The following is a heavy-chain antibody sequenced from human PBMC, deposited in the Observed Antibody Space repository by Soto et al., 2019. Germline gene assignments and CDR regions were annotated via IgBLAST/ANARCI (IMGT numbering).Heavy chain of an antibody. Sequence: VQLVQSGAEVKKPGSAVKVSCKASGGIFSSHAFSWVRQAPGQGLEWMGGIIPIFGRANYAQKFQGRVTISADESTSKVHMEVNSLRFEDTAVYYCARSLGGDRSGAFDFWGQGTMVTVSS. CDR1: GGIFSSHA. CDR2: IIPIFGRA. CDR3: ARSLGGDRSGAFDF. J-gene: IGHJ3*01. D-gene: IGHD2-21*02. V-gene: IGHV1-69*01.